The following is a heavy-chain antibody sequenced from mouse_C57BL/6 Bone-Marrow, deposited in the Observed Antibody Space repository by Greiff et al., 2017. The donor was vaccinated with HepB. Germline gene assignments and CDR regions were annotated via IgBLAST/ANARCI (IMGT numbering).Heavy chain of an antibody. CDR1: GYTFTSYW. J-gene: IGHJ2*01. Sequence: VQLQQPGAELVKPGASVKLSCKASGYTFTSYWMRWVKQRPGQGLEWIGMIHPNSGSTNYNEKFKSKAALTVDKSSSTAYMQLSSLTSEDSAVYYCARARRLAYWGQGTTLTVSS. CDR3: ARARRLAY. V-gene: IGHV1-64*01. D-gene: IGHD6-1*02. CDR2: IHPNSGST.